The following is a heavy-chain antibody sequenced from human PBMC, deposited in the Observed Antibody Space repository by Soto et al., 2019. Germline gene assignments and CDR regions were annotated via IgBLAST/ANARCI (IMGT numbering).Heavy chain of an antibody. CDR3: ARLRIATNNYRWFDP. D-gene: IGHD2-21*01. J-gene: IGHJ5*02. V-gene: IGHV4-31*03. CDR2: IYVTGAV. CDR1: GSALNRGNVD. Sequence: SDTLSLTGSVCGSALNRGNVDGGWVPQGRGKGLEWIGHIYVTGAVDYNPSLRDRITISQDTSERQFSLNLRLVTAADTAVYYCARLRIATNNYRWFDPWGQGTLVTVSS.